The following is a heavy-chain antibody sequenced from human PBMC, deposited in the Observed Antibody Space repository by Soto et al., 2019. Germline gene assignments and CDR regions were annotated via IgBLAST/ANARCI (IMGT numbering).Heavy chain of an antibody. V-gene: IGHV3-23*01. CDR2: ISGSGGTT. CDR3: AIDPQQWLTICDY. CDR1: GFTFSNYA. J-gene: IGHJ4*02. Sequence: EVQLLESGGGLVQPGESLRLSCVASGFTFSNYAMSWVRQAPGKGLEWVSGISGSGGTTYYADSVKGRFTISRDNSKRPRFLQMISLRARDTAVDYCAIDPQQWLTICDYWGQGALVTVSS. D-gene: IGHD6-19*01.